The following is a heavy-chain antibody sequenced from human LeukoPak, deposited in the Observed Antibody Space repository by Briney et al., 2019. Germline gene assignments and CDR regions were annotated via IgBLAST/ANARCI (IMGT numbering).Heavy chain of an antibody. J-gene: IGHJ3*01. CDR3: AREDQGNAFDV. CDR2: IYYSGDT. CDR1: GGSINTGAYY. D-gene: IGHD2-2*01. Sequence: SQTLSLTCAVSGGSINTGAYYWSWIRQHPEKGLEWIGYIYYSGDTLYNPSLKRRVIVSLDMSKNQFSLRLNSVTAADTAVYYCAREDQGNAFDVWGQGTMVTVSS. V-gene: IGHV4-31*11.